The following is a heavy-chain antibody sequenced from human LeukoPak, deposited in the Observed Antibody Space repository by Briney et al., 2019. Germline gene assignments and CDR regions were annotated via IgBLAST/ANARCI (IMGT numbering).Heavy chain of an antibody. Sequence: SSETLSLTCTVSGGSISSYYWSWIRQPPGKGLEWIGYIYYSGSTNYNPSLKSRVTISVDTSKNQFSLKLSSVTAADTAVYYCARGRAYSSSWYYYYGMDVWGQGTTVTASS. CDR3: ARGRAYSSSWYYYYGMDV. CDR2: IYYSGST. D-gene: IGHD6-13*01. J-gene: IGHJ6*02. V-gene: IGHV4-59*12. CDR1: GGSISSYY.